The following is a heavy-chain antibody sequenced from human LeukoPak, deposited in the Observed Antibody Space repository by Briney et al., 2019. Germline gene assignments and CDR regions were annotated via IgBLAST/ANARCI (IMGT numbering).Heavy chain of an antibody. CDR2: ISGSGGST. CDR1: GFTFSSYS. D-gene: IGHD6-13*01. Sequence: GGSLRLSCAASGFTFSSYSMNWVRQAPGKGLEWVSAISGSGGSTYYADSVKGRFTISRDNSKNTLYLQMNSLRAEDTAVYYCAKGQSGSWYGLGYYYYGMDVWGQGTTVTVSS. CDR3: AKGQSGSWYGLGYYYYGMDV. V-gene: IGHV3-23*01. J-gene: IGHJ6*02.